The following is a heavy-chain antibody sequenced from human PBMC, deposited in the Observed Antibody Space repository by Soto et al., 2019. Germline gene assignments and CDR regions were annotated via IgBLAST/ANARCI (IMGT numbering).Heavy chain of an antibody. CDR2: IIPIFGTA. CDR3: ASGDRGGMVRRYYYGMDV. CDR1: GGTFSSYA. J-gene: IGHJ6*02. D-gene: IGHD3-10*01. V-gene: IGHV1-69*12. Sequence: QVQLVQSGAEVKKPGSSVKVSCKASGGTFSSYAISWVRQAPGQGLEWMGGIIPIFGTANYAQKFQGRGTMTADESTRTGYRALSSLKSEDTALYYCASGDRGGMVRRYYYGMDVWGQGTTVTVS.